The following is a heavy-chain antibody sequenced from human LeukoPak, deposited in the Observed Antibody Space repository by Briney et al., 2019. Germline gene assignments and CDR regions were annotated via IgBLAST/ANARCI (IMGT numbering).Heavy chain of an antibody. J-gene: IGHJ4*02. CDR1: GFTFDDYT. Sequence: GGSLRLSCAASGFTFDDYTMHWVRQVPGKGLEWVSLITRDGGSSFYADSVKGRFTISRDNNKNSLSLQMNSLRTEDTALYYCATERQQYFDYWGQGTLVTVSS. CDR3: ATERQQYFDY. CDR2: ITRDGGSS. V-gene: IGHV3-43*01.